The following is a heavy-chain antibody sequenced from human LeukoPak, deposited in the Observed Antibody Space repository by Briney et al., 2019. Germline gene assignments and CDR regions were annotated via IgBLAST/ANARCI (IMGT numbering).Heavy chain of an antibody. CDR1: GFAFNKYA. Sequence: GKSLRLSCAASGFAFNKYAIHWVRQAPGKGLEWVTFISYDGAVKYYADSVKGRFTISRDNSKNTVSLQMNSLRTEDTAVYLCARDRSEKYSTDYWGQGILVTVSS. D-gene: IGHD2-21*01. CDR2: ISYDGAVK. J-gene: IGHJ4*02. CDR3: ARDRSEKYSTDY. V-gene: IGHV3-30-3*01.